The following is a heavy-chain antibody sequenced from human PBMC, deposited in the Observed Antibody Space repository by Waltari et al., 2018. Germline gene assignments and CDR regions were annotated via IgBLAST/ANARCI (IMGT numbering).Heavy chain of an antibody. D-gene: IGHD3-10*01. Sequence: QVQLQESGPGLVKPSETLSLTCAVSGYSISSGYYWGWIRQPPGKGLEWIGRIYHSGSTNYNPALKRRVTRSVDTSKNQFSLKLSSVTAADTAVYYCAIESGRYYGSGSWGNWFDPWGQGTLVTVSS. V-gene: IGHV4-38-2*02. CDR2: IYHSGST. CDR1: GYSISSGYY. CDR3: AIESGRYYGSGSWGNWFDP. J-gene: IGHJ5*02.